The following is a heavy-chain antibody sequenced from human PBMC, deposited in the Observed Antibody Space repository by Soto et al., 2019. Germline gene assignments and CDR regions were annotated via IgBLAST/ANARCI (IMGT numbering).Heavy chain of an antibody. D-gene: IGHD2-15*01. J-gene: IGHJ5*02. V-gene: IGHV1-69*13. CDR2: IIPIFGTR. CDR3: AKDGGREGYFGNWFDP. Sequence: SVNVSCKASGYTFTNVAITCVQQAPGQGLEWLGRIIPIFGTRDYAQKFQGRVTITADDSTTTAYMELSSLRSDDTAVYYCAKDGGREGYFGNWFDPWGQGTLVTVSS. CDR1: GYTFTNVA.